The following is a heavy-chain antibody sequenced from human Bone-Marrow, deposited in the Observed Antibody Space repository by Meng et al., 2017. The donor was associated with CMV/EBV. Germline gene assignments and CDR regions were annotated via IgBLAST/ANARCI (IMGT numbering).Heavy chain of an antibody. D-gene: IGHD2-2*02. CDR3: ARDSRYCSSTSCYTGIDY. CDR1: GYTFTSDY. J-gene: IGHJ4*02. V-gene: IGHV1-46*01. CDR2: INPSGGST. Sequence: ASVKVSCTASGYTFTSDYMHWVRQAPGQGLEWMGIINPSGGSTSYAQKFQGRVTMTRDTSTSTVYMELSSLRSEDTAVYYCARDSRYCSSTSCYTGIDYWGQGILVTVSS.